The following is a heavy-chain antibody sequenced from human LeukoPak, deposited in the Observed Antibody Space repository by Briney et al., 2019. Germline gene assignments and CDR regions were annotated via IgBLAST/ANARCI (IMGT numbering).Heavy chain of an antibody. CDR3: ARADYYDFWSGYYRPRGYFDY. V-gene: IGHV4-39*01. D-gene: IGHD3-3*01. J-gene: IGHJ4*02. CDR1: GGSISSSSYY. CDR2: IYYSGST. Sequence: SETLSLTCTVSGGSISSSSYYWGWIRQPPGEGLEWIGSIYYSGSTYYNPSLKSRVTISVDTSKNQFSLKLSSVTAADTAVYYCARADYYDFWSGYYRPRGYFDYWGQGTLVTVSS.